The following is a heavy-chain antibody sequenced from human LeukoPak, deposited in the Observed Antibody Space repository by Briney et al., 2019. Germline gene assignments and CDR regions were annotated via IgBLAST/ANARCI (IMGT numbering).Heavy chain of an antibody. J-gene: IGHJ1*01. CDR2: ITPMFGTS. CDR1: GGTFSRHS. CDR3: ARDSSEFRSLLFH. V-gene: IGHV1-69*13. D-gene: IGHD1-14*01. Sequence: ASVKVSCKASGGTFSRHSISWVRQSPGQGLEWMGGITPMFGTSNYAQKFQCRVTITADESTSTAYMELSSLRSEDTAVYYCARDSSEFRSLLFHWSQGTLVTVSS.